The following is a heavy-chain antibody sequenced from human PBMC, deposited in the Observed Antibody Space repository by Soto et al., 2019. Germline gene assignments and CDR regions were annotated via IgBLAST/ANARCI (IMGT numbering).Heavy chain of an antibody. CDR1: GFSLSFVGVG. Sequence: QITLKESGPTLVKPTQTLTLTCALSGFSLSFVGVGVAWIRQPPGKALECLAFIYWADDKSYSPSLKSRLTITKDASKNQLLVTMPNMDPVDTAKYYCARETRHVYFDSWGQGTLVTVSS. V-gene: IGHV2-5*02. CDR2: IYWADDK. CDR3: ARETRHVYFDS. J-gene: IGHJ4*02.